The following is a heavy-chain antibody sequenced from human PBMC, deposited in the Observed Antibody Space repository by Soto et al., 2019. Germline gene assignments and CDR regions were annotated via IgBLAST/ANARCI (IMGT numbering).Heavy chain of an antibody. D-gene: IGHD1-20*01. CDR1: GFSFSDYG. CDR3: AYKGIDGTT. CDR2: IWYDGTKK. V-gene: IGHV3-33*03. Sequence: QVHLVESGGGVVQPGTSLRVSCAASGFSFSDYGMHWVRQVPGKGLEWVAVIWYDGTKKYYADSVKGRFTISRDNSKQMLYLQMDSLRAEDTAVYFCAYKGIDGTTWGQGTLVTVSS. J-gene: IGHJ4*02.